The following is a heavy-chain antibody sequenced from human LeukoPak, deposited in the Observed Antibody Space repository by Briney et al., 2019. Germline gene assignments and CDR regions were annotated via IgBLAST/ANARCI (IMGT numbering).Heavy chain of an antibody. CDR2: INLSGGST. CDR3: AGNRRDGYNSNWFDP. CDR1: GYTFTSYH. J-gene: IGHJ5*02. Sequence: ASVKVSCKASGYTFTSYHMHWVRQAPGQGLEWMGKINLSGGSTTYAQKFQGRVTMTRDTSTSTVYMELSSLRSEDTAVYYCAGNRRDGYNSNWFDPWGQGTLVTVSS. V-gene: IGHV1-46*01. D-gene: IGHD5-24*01.